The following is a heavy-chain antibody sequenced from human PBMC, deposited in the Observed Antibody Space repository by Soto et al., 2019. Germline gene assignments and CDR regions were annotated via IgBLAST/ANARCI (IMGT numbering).Heavy chain of an antibody. CDR2: ISYDGSNK. CDR3: ARDLIAVAGIDAFDI. CDR1: GFTFSSYA. Sequence: GGSLSLSCAASGFTFSSYAMHWVRQAPGKGLEWVAVISYDGSNKYYADSVKGRFTFSRDNSYNTLYLQMNSLRAEDTAVYYCARDLIAVAGIDAFDIWGQGTMVTVSS. V-gene: IGHV3-30-3*01. D-gene: IGHD6-19*01. J-gene: IGHJ3*02.